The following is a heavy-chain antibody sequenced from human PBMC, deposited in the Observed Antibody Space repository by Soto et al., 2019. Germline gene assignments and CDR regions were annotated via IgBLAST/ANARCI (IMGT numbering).Heavy chain of an antibody. Sequence: QLQLQGSGSRLVKPSQTLSLSCTVSGGSISSAGYSWSWIRQSPGKDLEWIGYIYHSVNAFYNPSLKSRVTMSLHRPRNQFSLNLTSLTAADTAVYFCASRSQALSFSAMDVWGQGTSVVVSS. V-gene: IGHV4-30-2*06. CDR3: ASRSQALSFSAMDV. CDR2: IYHSVNA. D-gene: IGHD3-3*02. CDR1: GGSISSAGYS. J-gene: IGHJ6*02.